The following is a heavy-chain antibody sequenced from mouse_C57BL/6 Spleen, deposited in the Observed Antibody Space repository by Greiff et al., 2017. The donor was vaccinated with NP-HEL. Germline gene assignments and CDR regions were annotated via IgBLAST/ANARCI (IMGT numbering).Heavy chain of an antibody. J-gene: IGHJ4*01. D-gene: IGHD2-3*01. CDR3: AREDDGYYYAMDY. CDR2: ISDGGSYT. Sequence: EVQRVESGGGLVKPGGSLKLSCAASGFTFSSYAMSWVRQTPEKRLEWVATISDGGSYTYYPDNVKGRFTISRDNAKNILYLQMSHLKSEDTAMYYCAREDDGYYYAMDYWGQGTSVTVSS. V-gene: IGHV5-4*01. CDR1: GFTFSSYA.